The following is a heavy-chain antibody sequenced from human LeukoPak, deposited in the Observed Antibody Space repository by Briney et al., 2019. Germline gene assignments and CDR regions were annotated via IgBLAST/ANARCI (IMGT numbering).Heavy chain of an antibody. CDR1: GGSISSGSYY. V-gene: IGHV4-61*02. CDR2: IYTSGST. J-gene: IGHJ3*02. D-gene: IGHD3-10*01. CDR3: ARGWSGAFDI. Sequence: PSETLSLTCTVSGGSISSGSYYWSWIRQPAGKGLEWIGRIYTSGSTNYNPSLKSRVTISVDTSKNQFSLKLSSVTAADTAVYYCARGWSGAFDIWGQGTMVTVSS.